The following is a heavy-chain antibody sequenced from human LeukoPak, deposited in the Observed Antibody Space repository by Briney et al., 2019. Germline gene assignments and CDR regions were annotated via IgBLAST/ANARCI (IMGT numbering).Heavy chain of an antibody. D-gene: IGHD1-26*01. CDR2: INPNNGAT. CDR3: TRESGSYHGNDY. J-gene: IGHJ4*02. Sequence: ASVTVSCTASGYTFTGYYMHWVRQAPGQGLEWMGRINPNNGATNYAQKLQGRVTITGDTSISTAYMELSSLRSDDTAVYYCTRESGSYHGNDYWGQGTLVTVSS. CDR1: GYTFTGYY. V-gene: IGHV1-2*06.